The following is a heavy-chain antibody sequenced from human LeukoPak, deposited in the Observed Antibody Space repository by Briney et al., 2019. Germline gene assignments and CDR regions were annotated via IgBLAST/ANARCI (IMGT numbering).Heavy chain of an antibody. Sequence: HWESLKISCKGSGYSFTSYWIGWVRQMPGKGLEWMGIIYPDDSDTRYSPSFQGQVTISADKSINTAYLQWSSLKASDTAMYYCARQTAVAGTDWFDPWGQGTLVTVSS. CDR3: ARQTAVAGTDWFDP. CDR1: GYSFTSYW. D-gene: IGHD6-19*01. V-gene: IGHV5-51*01. J-gene: IGHJ5*02. CDR2: IYPDDSDT.